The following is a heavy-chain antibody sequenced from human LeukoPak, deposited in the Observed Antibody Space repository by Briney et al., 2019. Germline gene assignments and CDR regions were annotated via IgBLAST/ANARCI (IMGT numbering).Heavy chain of an antibody. J-gene: IGHJ4*02. CDR1: GYSFTSYW. V-gene: IGHV5-51*01. D-gene: IGHD2-8*01. CDR3: ARQGDCTNGVCPTNMFDY. CDR2: IYPGDSDT. Sequence: GESLKISCEGSGYSFTSYWIGWVRQMPGEGLEWMGIIYPGDSDTRYSPSFQGQVTISADKSISTAYLQWSSLKASDTAMYYCARQGDCTNGVCPTNMFDYWGQGTLVTVSS.